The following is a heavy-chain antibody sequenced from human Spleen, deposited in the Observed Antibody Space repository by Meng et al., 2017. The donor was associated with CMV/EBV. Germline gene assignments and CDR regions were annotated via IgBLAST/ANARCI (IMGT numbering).Heavy chain of an antibody. J-gene: IGHJ5*02. CDR1: GFTFSDYY. V-gene: IGHV3-11*01. D-gene: IGHD4-11*01. CDR3: ARGAYTVTSFAEGRFDP. Sequence: GESLRLSCVASGFTFSDYYMSWIRQAPGKGLEWVSHISPSGSTRYYADSVKGRVTISRDNAENSVYLQMNSLRAEDTAVYYCARGAYTVTSFAEGRFDPWGQGILVTVSS. CDR2: ISPSGSTR.